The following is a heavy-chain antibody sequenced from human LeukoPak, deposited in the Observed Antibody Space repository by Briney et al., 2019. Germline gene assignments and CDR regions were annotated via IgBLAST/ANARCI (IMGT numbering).Heavy chain of an antibody. D-gene: IGHD3-10*01. CDR1: GVSISRYY. V-gene: IGHV4-59*01. J-gene: IGHJ4*02. CDR2: IYYSGST. CDR3: ATVSRGANDY. Sequence: SETLSLTCTVSGVSISRYYWSWIRQPPGKELEWIGYIYYSGSTNYNPSLKSRVTISLDTSKNQFSLKLTSVTAADTAVYYCATVSRGANDYWGQGTLVTVSS.